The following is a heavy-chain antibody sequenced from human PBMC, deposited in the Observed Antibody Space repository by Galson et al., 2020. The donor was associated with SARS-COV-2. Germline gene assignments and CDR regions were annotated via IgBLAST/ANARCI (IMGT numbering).Heavy chain of an antibody. CDR3: AKLAEGRRSSGDY. CDR2: ISYDGST. J-gene: IGHJ4*02. D-gene: IGHD1-26*01. CDR1: IGSMTSHY. Sequence: ETSETLSLTCAVSIGSMTSHYWSWIRQAPGKGLEWIGYISYDGSTTYNPSLKSRVTISIDTSKNQFSLRLTSVTAADTALYYCAKLAEGRRSSGDYWGQGTRVTVSS. V-gene: IGHV4-59*08.